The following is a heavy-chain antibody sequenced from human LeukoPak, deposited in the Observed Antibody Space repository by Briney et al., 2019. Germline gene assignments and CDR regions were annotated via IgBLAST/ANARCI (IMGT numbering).Heavy chain of an antibody. D-gene: IGHD2-2*01. Sequence: GGSLRLSCAASGFTFSSYGMHWVRQAPGKGLEWVAVIWYDGSNKYYADSVKGRFTISRDNSKNTLYLQMNSLRDEDTAVYYCARVGVRYCSSTSCYGAFDIWGQGTMVTVSS. CDR2: IWYDGSNK. J-gene: IGHJ3*02. CDR1: GFTFSSYG. V-gene: IGHV3-33*01. CDR3: ARVGVRYCSSTSCYGAFDI.